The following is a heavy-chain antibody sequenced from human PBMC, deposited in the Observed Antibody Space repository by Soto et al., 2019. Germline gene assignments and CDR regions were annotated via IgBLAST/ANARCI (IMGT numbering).Heavy chain of an antibody. CDR1: GFTFGDYA. V-gene: IGHV3-49*03. Sequence: GGSLRLSCTASGFTFGDYAMSWFRQAPGKGLEWVGFIRSKAYGGTTEYAASVRGRFTISRDDSKSIAYLQMNSLKTEDTAVYYCTRVRLYYDFWSGLTHMDVWGKGTTVTVSS. D-gene: IGHD3-3*01. CDR3: TRVRLYYDFWSGLTHMDV. J-gene: IGHJ6*03. CDR2: IRSKAYGGTT.